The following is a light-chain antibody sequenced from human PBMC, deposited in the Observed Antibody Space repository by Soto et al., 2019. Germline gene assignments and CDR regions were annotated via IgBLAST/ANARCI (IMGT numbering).Light chain of an antibody. CDR3: QNYNSAPST. V-gene: IGKV1-27*01. CDR1: QGISNY. Sequence: DIQMTQSPSSLSASVGDRVTITCRASQGISNYLAWYQQKPGKGPKLLIYAASTLQSGVLPRFSGSGSVTDFTLTISSRQPEDVATYCCQNYNSAPSTFGGGTKVEIK. J-gene: IGKJ4*01. CDR2: AAS.